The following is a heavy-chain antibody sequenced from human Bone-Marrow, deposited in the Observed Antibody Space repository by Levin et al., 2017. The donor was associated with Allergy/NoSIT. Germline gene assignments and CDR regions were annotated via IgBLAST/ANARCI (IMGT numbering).Heavy chain of an antibody. CDR1: GYSFSRYG. CDR2: ISGYNGQT. D-gene: IGHD6-19*01. CDR3: AREWLLAVDGTAFFFDN. V-gene: IGHV1-18*01. Sequence: KLGESLKISCKASGYSFSRYGLSWVRQAPGQGLEWMAWISGYNGQTEYAQKFQGRLTVTTDMSTNTAYMDLTSLTSDDTATYFCAREWLLAVDGTAFFFDNWGQGTLVTVSP. J-gene: IGHJ4*02.